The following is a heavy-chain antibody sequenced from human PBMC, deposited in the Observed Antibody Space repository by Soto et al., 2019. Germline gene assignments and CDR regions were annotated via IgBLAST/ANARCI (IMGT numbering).Heavy chain of an antibody. D-gene: IGHD2-2*02. Sequence: SETLSLTCAVSGGSISSGGYSWSWTRQPPGKGLEWIGYIYHSGSTYYNPSLKSRVTISVDRSKNQFSLKLSSVTAADTAVYYCARGPIGYCSSTSCYTGIVWFDPWGQGTLVTVSS. CDR2: IYHSGST. V-gene: IGHV4-30-2*01. CDR1: GGSISSGGYS. CDR3: ARGPIGYCSSTSCYTGIVWFDP. J-gene: IGHJ5*02.